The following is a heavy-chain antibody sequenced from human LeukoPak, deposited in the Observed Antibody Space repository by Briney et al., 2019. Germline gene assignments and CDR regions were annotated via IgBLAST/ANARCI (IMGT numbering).Heavy chain of an antibody. CDR2: ISSSSSYI. J-gene: IGHJ4*02. V-gene: IGHV3-21*01. Sequence: GGSLRLSCAASGFTFSSYSMNWVRQAPGKGLEWVSSISSSSSYIYYADSVKGRFTISRDNAKNSLYLQMNSLRAEDTAVYYCARVGSGWPFDYWGQGTLVTVSS. CDR3: ARVGSGWPFDY. D-gene: IGHD6-19*01. CDR1: GFTFSSYS.